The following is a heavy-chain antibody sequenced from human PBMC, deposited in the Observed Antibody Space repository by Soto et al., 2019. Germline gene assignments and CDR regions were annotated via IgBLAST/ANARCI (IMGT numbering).Heavy chain of an antibody. CDR3: ARGQSGAFDI. V-gene: IGHV1-69*02. CDR2: IIPILGIA. Sequence: QVQLVQSGAEVKKPGSSVKVSCKASGGTFSRYSISWMRQAPGQGLEWMGRIIPILGIANYAQKFQGRVTITADKSTSTAYMELSSLRPEDTAVYYCARGQSGAFDIWGQGTMVPVSS. J-gene: IGHJ3*02. D-gene: IGHD6-25*01. CDR1: GGTFSRYS.